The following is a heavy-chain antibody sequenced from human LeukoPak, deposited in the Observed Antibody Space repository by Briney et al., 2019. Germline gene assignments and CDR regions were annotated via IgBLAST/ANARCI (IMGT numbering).Heavy chain of an antibody. J-gene: IGHJ6*02. CDR1: GFTFSSYE. Sequence: PGGSLRLSCAASGFTFSSYEMNWVRQAPGKGLEWVSYISSSGSTIYYADSVKGRFTISRDNAKNSLYLQMNSLRAEDTAVYYCARDSSSSGGYYYGMDVWGQGTTVTVSS. D-gene: IGHD6-6*01. CDR3: ARDSSSSGGYYYGMDV. V-gene: IGHV3-48*03. CDR2: ISSSGSTI.